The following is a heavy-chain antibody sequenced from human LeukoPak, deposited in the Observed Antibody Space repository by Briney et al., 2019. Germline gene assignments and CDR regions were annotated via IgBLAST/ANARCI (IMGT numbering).Heavy chain of an antibody. J-gene: IGHJ5*02. CDR1: GFSFRSYA. CDR3: AKGPKAMIIYNWFDP. V-gene: IGHV3-23*01. D-gene: IGHD3-22*01. CDR2: ISGSGGST. Sequence: GGSLRLSCAASGFSFRSYAMSWVRQAPGKGLEWVSAISGSGGSTYYADSVKGRFTISRDNSKNTLYLQMNSLRAEDTAVYYCAKGPKAMIIYNWFDPWGQGTLVTVSS.